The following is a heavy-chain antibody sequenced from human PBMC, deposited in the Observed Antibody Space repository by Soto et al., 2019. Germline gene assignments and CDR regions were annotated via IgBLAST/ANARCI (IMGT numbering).Heavy chain of an antibody. V-gene: IGHV3-74*03. Sequence: EVQLVESGGGLVQPGESLRLSCAASGLTFRSYWMHWVRQAPGKGLVSVSRINTDGRVAMYVDSVTGRFTISRDNAKNTLYLHMNSLRAEDTAVYYCVKDMQLWGRASWGQGTLVTVSS. D-gene: IGHD2-15*01. CDR3: VKDMQLWGRAS. CDR2: INTDGRVA. J-gene: IGHJ5*02. CDR1: GLTFRSYW.